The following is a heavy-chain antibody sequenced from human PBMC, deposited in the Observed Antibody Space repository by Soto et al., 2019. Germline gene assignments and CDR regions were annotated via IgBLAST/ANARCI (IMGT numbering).Heavy chain of an antibody. Sequence: SETLSLTYTVSGGSISSYYWSWIRQPPGKGLEWIGYIYYSGSTNYNPSLKSRVTISVDTSKNQFSLKLSSVTAADTAVYYCARSGYYDILTGYSPVDYWGQGTLVTVSS. CDR3: ARSGYYDILTGYSPVDY. D-gene: IGHD3-9*01. CDR1: GGSISSYY. V-gene: IGHV4-59*01. CDR2: IYYSGST. J-gene: IGHJ4*02.